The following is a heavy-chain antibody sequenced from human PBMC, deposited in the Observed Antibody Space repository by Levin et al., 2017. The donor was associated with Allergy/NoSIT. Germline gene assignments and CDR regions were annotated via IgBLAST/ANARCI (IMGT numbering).Heavy chain of an antibody. CDR3: ARDLYDPTKDYSAGMDV. J-gene: IGHJ6*02. D-gene: IGHD5/OR15-5a*01. CDR2: ISSSGRTI. Sequence: PGGSLRLSCAASGFTFSDYYMTWIRQAPGKGLEWVSYISSSGRTIYYADSVKGRFTISRDNAKKSLYLQMNSLRAEDTALYYCARDLYDPTKDYSAGMDVWGQGTTVTVSS. CDR1: GFTFSDYY. V-gene: IGHV3-11*01.